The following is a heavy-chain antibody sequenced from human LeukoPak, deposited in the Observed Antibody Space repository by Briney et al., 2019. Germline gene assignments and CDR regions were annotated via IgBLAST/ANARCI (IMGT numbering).Heavy chain of an antibody. V-gene: IGHV1-18*01. J-gene: IGHJ4*02. CDR3: ARGHLHYYGSGRPPS. CDR1: GYTFTSYG. CDR2: ISAYNGNT. Sequence: GASVKVSCKASGYTFTSYGISWVRQAPGQGLEWMGWISAYNGNTNYAQKLQGRVTMTTDTSTSTAYMELRSLRSDDTAVYYCARGHLHYYGSGRPPSWGQGTLVTVSS. D-gene: IGHD3-10*01.